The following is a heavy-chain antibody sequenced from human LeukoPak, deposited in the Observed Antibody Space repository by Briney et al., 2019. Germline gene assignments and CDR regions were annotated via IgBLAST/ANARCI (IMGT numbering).Heavy chain of an antibody. CDR2: ITGSGDTI. Sequence: GGSLRLSCSASGFSFSSYEMNWVRQAPGKGLEWISYITGSGDTIYYADSVKGRFTISRDNAKNSLYLQMNSLRAEDTAVYYCARGSYFCFDYWGQGTLVTVSS. CDR3: ARGSYFCFDY. CDR1: GFSFSSYE. J-gene: IGHJ4*02. D-gene: IGHD1-26*01. V-gene: IGHV3-48*03.